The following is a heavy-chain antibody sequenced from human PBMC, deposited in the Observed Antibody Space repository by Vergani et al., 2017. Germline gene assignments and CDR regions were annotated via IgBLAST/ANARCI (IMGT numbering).Heavy chain of an antibody. V-gene: IGHV5-51*03. CDR1: GYSITNYW. CDR3: AKTHDFSSLYSSYNWFDP. D-gene: IGHD3-3*01. Sequence: EVQLVQSGAEVTKPGESLKISCQGSGYSITNYWIAWVRQRPGKGLEWMGIIYAGDSDVRYSPSFQGQVTMSVDKSHITAYLQWSSLKASDTATYYCAKTHDFSSLYSSYNWFDPWGQGTQVTVSS. CDR2: IYAGDSDV. J-gene: IGHJ5*02.